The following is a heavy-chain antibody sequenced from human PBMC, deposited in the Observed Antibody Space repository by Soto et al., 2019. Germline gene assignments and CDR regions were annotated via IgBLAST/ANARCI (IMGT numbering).Heavy chain of an antibody. D-gene: IGHD3-3*01. V-gene: IGHV3-7*05. Sequence: PGGSLRLSCAASGFTFSSYWMSWVRQAPGKGLEWVANIKQDGSEKYYVDSVKGRFTISRDNAKNSLYLQMNSLRAEDTAVYYCARYSTIWSGYFWFDPWGQGTLVTVSS. CDR3: ARYSTIWSGYFWFDP. J-gene: IGHJ5*02. CDR1: GFTFSSYW. CDR2: IKQDGSEK.